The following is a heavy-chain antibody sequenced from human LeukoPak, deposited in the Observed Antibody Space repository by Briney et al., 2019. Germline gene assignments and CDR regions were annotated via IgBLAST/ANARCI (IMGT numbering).Heavy chain of an antibody. V-gene: IGHV3-74*01. D-gene: IGHD3-16*02. CDR2: MNWDGSRT. CDR1: GFTFSSYW. J-gene: IGHJ4*02. Sequence: GGSLRLSCVASGFTFSSYWVHWVRQAPGKRLLWVSRMNWDGSRTTYADSAKGRFAISRDNAKNTLYLQMNSLTSDDTAVYYCTTDVPYTSGGAILYWGQGTLATVSS. CDR3: TTDVPYTSGGAILY.